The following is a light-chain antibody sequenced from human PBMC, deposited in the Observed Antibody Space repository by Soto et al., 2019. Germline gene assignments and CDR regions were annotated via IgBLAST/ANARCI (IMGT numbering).Light chain of an antibody. CDR2: GAS. CDR3: QQYGNPPPYS. J-gene: IGKJ2*03. Sequence: EIVLTQSPGTMSLSPGERATLSCRASQSVSRSLLAWYQQKPGLAPRLLIYGASTRATGIADRFSGSGSGTDFTLTISRLEPEDFAVYYCQQYGNPPPYSFGQGT. CDR1: QSVSRSL. V-gene: IGKV3-20*01.